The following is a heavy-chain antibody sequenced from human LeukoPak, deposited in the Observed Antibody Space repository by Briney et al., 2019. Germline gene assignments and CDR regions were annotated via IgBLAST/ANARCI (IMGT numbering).Heavy chain of an antibody. CDR2: ISYDGSNK. CDR1: GLTFSSYA. CDR3: AREEIAVAGPFDY. V-gene: IGHV3-30-3*01. Sequence: GGSLRLSCAVSGLTFSSYAMHWVRQAPGKGLEWVAVISYDGSNKYYADSVKGRFTISRDNSKNTLYLQMNSLRAEDTAVYYCAREEIAVAGPFDYWGQGTLVTVSS. D-gene: IGHD6-19*01. J-gene: IGHJ4*02.